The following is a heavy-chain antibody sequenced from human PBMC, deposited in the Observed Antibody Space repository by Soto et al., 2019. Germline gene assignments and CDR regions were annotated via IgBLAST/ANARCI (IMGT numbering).Heavy chain of an antibody. CDR1: GGTFSSYT. J-gene: IGHJ6*02. CDR3: ATSQGDDSGVGMDV. CDR2: IITILGIA. D-gene: IGHD4-4*01. V-gene: IGHV1-69*02. Sequence: QVQLVQSGAEVKKPGSSVKVSCKASGGTFSSYTISWVRQSPGQGLEWMGRIITILGIAKYAQKFQGKVTIPADKSPSTAYMELSSLRSEDTAVYYCATSQGDDSGVGMDVWGQGTTVTVSS.